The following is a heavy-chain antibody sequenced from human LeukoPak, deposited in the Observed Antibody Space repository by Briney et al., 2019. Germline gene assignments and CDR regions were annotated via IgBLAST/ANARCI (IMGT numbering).Heavy chain of an antibody. CDR1: GGSFSGYY. J-gene: IGHJ6*02. V-gene: IGHV4-34*01. CDR2: INHSGST. CDR3: ARRLGYCSSTSCYEATYYYYYGMDV. Sequence: PSETLSPTCAVYGGSFSGYYWSWIRQPPGKGLEWIGEINHSGSTNYNPSLKSRVTISVDTSKNQFSLKLSSVTAADTAVYYCARRLGYCSSTSCYEATYYYYYGMDVWGQGTTVTVSS. D-gene: IGHD2-2*01.